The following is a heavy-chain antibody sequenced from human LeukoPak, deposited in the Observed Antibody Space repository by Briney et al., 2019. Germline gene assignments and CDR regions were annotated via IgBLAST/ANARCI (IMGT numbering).Heavy chain of an antibody. J-gene: IGHJ4*02. CDR1: GGSISSSSYY. CDR2: IYYSGST. CDR3: ARLIRSRELLDY. Sequence: PSETLSLTCTVSGGSISSSSYYWGWIRQPPGKGLEWIGSIYYSGSTYYNPSLKSRVTISVDTSKNQFSLKLSSVTAADTAVYYWARLIRSRELLDYWGQGTLVTVSS. V-gene: IGHV4-39*01. D-gene: IGHD1-26*01.